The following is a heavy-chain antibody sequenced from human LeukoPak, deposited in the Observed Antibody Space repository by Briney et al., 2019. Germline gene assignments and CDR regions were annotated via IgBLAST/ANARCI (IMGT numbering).Heavy chain of an antibody. V-gene: IGHV3-30-3*01. CDR3: ARDLRVAAPNYFDP. J-gene: IGHJ5*02. Sequence: GRSLRLSCAASGFSFNTYAVHWVRQAPGKGLEWVSVISYDGSNTYYADSVKGRFTISRDNSKSTLFLQMNSLRAEDTAVYYCARDLRVAAPNYFDPWGRGTLVTVSS. D-gene: IGHD6-19*01. CDR2: ISYDGSNT. CDR1: GFSFNTYA.